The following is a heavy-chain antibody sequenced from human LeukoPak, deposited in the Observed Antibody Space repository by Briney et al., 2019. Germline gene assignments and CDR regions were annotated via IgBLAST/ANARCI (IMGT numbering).Heavy chain of an antibody. D-gene: IGHD1-26*01. Sequence: PGGSLGLSCAASGFTFSSYAMSWVRQAPGKGLEWVSAISGSGGSTYYADSVKGRFTISRDNSKNTLYLQMNSLRAEDTALYFCANRMVGGSYWDYWGQGTLVTVSS. CDR2: ISGSGGST. CDR1: GFTFSSYA. V-gene: IGHV3-23*01. J-gene: IGHJ4*02. CDR3: ANRMVGGSYWDY.